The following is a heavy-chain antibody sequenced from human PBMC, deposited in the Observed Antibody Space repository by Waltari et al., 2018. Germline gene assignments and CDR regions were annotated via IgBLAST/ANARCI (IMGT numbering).Heavy chain of an antibody. D-gene: IGHD2-2*01. J-gene: IGHJ6*02. CDR1: GGTFSSYS. V-gene: IGHV1-69*01. CDR3: ARKMRSSTWNFYYNGLDV. Sequence: QLEQSGAAVKKPGSSVTVSCKASGGTFSSYSIIWVRQAPGQELAWMGGIIPISGATNYAQKFQDRVTFTADESASTAYMEVNSLRSEDTAVYYCARKMRSSTWNFYYNGLDVWGQGTTVTVSS. CDR2: IIPISGAT.